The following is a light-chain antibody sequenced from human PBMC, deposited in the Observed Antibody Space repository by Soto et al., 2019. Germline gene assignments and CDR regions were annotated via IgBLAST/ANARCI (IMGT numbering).Light chain of an antibody. CDR1: SSDVGGYNF. CDR3: CSYAGSRYV. J-gene: IGLJ1*01. Sequence: QSVLTQPASVSGSPGQSITISCTGTSSDVGGYNFVSWYQQHPGKAPKLMIYEVSQRPSGVSNRFSGSKPGNTASLTISGLQAEDEADYYCCSYAGSRYVFGTGTKVTVL. V-gene: IGLV2-23*02. CDR2: EVS.